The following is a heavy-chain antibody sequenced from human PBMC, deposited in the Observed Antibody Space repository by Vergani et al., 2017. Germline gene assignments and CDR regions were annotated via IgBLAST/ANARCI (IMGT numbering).Heavy chain of an antibody. V-gene: IGHV4-59*01. J-gene: IGHJ6*03. D-gene: IGHD3-9*01. CDR1: GGSISSYY. CDR3: AREGVLRYFDWSPRVYYYMDD. CDR2: INDSGST. Sequence: QVQLQESGPGLVKPSETLSLTCTVSGGSISSYYWSWIRQPPGKGLEWIGDINDSGSTNYNPSLKSRVTRSVDTSKNQFYLKLSSVTASDTAVYYCAREGVLRYFDWSPRVYYYMDDWGKGTTVTVSS.